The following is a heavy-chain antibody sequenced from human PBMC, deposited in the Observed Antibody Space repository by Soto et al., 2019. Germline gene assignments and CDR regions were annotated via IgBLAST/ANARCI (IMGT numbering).Heavy chain of an antibody. CDR2: INHSGST. D-gene: IGHD3-10*01. CDR1: GTSISGYY. Sequence: SETLSLTCTVSGTSISGYYWSCIRQPPGKGLEWIGEINHSGSTNYNPSLKSRVTISVDTSKNQFSLKLSSVTAADTAVYYCARGPEENDDGSGSYLYYYGMEVWGQGTTVTVSS. V-gene: IGHV4-34*01. J-gene: IGHJ6*02. CDR3: ARGPEENDDGSGSYLYYYGMEV.